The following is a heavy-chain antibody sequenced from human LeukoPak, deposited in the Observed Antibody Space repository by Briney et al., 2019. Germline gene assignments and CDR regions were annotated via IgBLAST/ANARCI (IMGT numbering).Heavy chain of an antibody. CDR1: GGSISSYY. V-gene: IGHV4-59*01. CDR2: IYYSGST. CDR3: ARCITIFGVVIYYYMDV. Sequence: SETLSLTCTVSGGSISSYYWSWIRQPPGKGLEWIGYIYYSGSTNYNPSLKSRVTISVDTSKNQFSLKLSSVTAADTAVYYCARCITIFGVVIYYYMDVWGKGTTVTVSS. D-gene: IGHD3-3*01. J-gene: IGHJ6*03.